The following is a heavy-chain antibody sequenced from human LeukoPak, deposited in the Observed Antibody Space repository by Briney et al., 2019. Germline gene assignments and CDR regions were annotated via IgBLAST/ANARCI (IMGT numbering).Heavy chain of an antibody. V-gene: IGHV3-23*01. CDR2: ISGSGGST. CDR1: GFTFSSYA. CDR3: ANTGVLDIVVVPAAVDY. D-gene: IGHD2-2*03. Sequence: PGGSLRLSCAASGFTFSSYAMSWVRQAPGKGLEWVSAISGSGGSTYYADSVKGRFTISRDNSKNTLYLQMNSLRAEDTAVYYCANTGVLDIVVVPAAVDYWGQGTLVTVSS. J-gene: IGHJ4*02.